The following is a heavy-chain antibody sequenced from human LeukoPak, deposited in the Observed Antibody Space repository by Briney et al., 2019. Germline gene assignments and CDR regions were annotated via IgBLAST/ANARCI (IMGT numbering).Heavy chain of an antibody. CDR2: INPSGGST. Sequence: ASVKVSCKASGYTFTSYYMHWVRQAPGEGLEWMGIINPSGGSTSYAQKFQGRVTMTRDTSISTAYMELSRLRSDDTAVYYCARVGNSYGYPFLDYWGQGTLVTVSS. D-gene: IGHD5-18*01. V-gene: IGHV1-46*01. CDR3: ARVGNSYGYPFLDY. J-gene: IGHJ4*02. CDR1: GYTFTSYY.